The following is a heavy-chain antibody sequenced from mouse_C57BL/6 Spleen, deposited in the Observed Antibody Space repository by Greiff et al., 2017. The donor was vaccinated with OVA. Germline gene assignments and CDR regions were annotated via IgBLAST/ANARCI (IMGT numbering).Heavy chain of an antibody. V-gene: IGHV1-82*01. J-gene: IGHJ1*03. CDR3: AGNYYGSSPFV. CDR2: IYPGDGDT. Sequence: VQVVESGPELVKPGASVKISCKASGYAFSSSWMNWVKQRPGKGLEWIGRIYPGDGDTNYNGKFKGKATLTADKSSSTAYMQLSSLTSEDSAVYFCAGNYYGSSPFVWGTGTTVTVSS. D-gene: IGHD1-1*01. CDR1: GYAFSSSW.